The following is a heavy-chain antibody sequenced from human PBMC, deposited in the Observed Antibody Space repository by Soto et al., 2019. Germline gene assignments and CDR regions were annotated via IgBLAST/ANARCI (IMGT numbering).Heavy chain of an antibody. CDR1: GGSISSYY. CDR2: IYYSGST. CDR3: ARAPYYGDYPFDY. D-gene: IGHD4-17*01. Sequence: QVQLQESGPGLVKPSETLSLTCTVSGGSISSYYWSWIRQPPGKGLEWIGYIYYSGSTNYNPSLKSRVTISVDTSKNQFSLKLSSVTAADTAVHYCARAPYYGDYPFDYWGQGTLVTVSS. V-gene: IGHV4-59*01. J-gene: IGHJ4*02.